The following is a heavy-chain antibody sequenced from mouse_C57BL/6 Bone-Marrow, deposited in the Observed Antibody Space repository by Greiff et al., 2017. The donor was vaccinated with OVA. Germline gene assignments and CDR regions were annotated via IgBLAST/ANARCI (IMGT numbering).Heavy chain of an antibody. CDR2: IGPGSGST. Sequence: VKLMESGAELVKPGASVKISCKASGYTFTDYYINWVKQRPGQGLEWIGKIGPGSGSTYYNEKFKGKATLTADNSSSTAYMQLSSLTSEDSAVYFCACHYGSSYWYFDFWGTGTTVTVSS. J-gene: IGHJ1*03. V-gene: IGHV1-77*01. D-gene: IGHD1-1*01. CDR1: GYTFTDYY. CDR3: ACHYGSSYWYFDF.